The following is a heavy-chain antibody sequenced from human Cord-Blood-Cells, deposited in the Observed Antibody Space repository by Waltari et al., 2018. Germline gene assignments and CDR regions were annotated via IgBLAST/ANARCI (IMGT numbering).Heavy chain of an antibody. V-gene: IGHV3-21*01. CDR3: ARERGLDWLRAFDY. J-gene: IGHJ4*02. CDR2: ISSSSSYI. CDR1: GSTFSRYS. D-gene: IGHD3-9*01. Sequence: EVPLVGSGGGLVKPGGSLRLSCAASGSTFSRYSMNWVRQAPGKGLEWVSSISSSSSYIYYADSVKGRFTISRDNAKNSLYLQMNSLRAEDTAVYYCARERGLDWLRAFDYWGQGTLVTVSS.